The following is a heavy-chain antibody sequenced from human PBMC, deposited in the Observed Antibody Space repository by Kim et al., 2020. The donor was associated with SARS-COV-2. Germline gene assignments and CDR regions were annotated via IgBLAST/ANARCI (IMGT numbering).Heavy chain of an antibody. V-gene: IGHV1-69*13. CDR3: ARGRSGYSYYFDY. D-gene: IGHD5-18*01. CDR1: GGTFSSYA. Sequence: SVKVSRKASGGTFSSYAISWVRQAPGQGLEWMGGIIPIFGTANYAQKFQGRVTITADESTSTAYMELSSLRSEDTAVYYCARGRSGYSYYFDYWGQGTLVTVSS. CDR2: IIPIFGTA. J-gene: IGHJ4*02.